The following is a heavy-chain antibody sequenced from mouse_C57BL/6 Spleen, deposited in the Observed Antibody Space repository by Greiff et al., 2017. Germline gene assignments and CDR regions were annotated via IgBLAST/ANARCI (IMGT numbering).Heavy chain of an antibody. V-gene: IGHV1-64*01. CDR2: IHPNSGST. D-gene: IGHD1-1*01. J-gene: IGHJ4*01. CDR3: ARQGLLRYYAMDY. CDR1: GYTFTSYW. Sequence: VKLQESGAELVKPGASVKLSCKASGYTFTSYWMHWVKQRPGQGLEWIGMIHPNSGSTNYNEKFKSKATLTVDKSSSTAYMQLSSLTSEDSAVYYCARQGLLRYYAMDYWGQGTSVTVSS.